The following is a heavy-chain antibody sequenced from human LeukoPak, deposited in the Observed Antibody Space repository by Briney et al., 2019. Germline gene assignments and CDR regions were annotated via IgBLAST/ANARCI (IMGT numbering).Heavy chain of an antibody. CDR2: ISASGCST. CDR1: GFTFSSYA. Sequence: PGGSLRLSSAASGFTFSSYAMSWVRQAPGKGRQCVSAISASGCSTYYADSVKGRFIISRDNSKNTLYMQMNSLRAEDTDVYYCAKSPRVSRIDYWGQGTLVTVSS. CDR3: AKSPRVSRIDY. V-gene: IGHV3-23*01. D-gene: IGHD2-2*01. J-gene: IGHJ4*02.